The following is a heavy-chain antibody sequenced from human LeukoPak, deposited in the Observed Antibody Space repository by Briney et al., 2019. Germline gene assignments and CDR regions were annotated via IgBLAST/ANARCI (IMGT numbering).Heavy chain of an antibody. CDR1: GGTFSSYA. J-gene: IGHJ4*02. D-gene: IGHD6-13*01. CDR2: FDPEDGET. CDR3: ATLAGTNSPPFDY. V-gene: IGHV1-24*01. Sequence: GASVKVSCKASGGTFSSYAISWVRQAPGKGLEWMGGFDPEDGETIYAQKFQGRVTMTEDTSTDTAYMELSSLRSEDTAVYYCATLAGTNSPPFDYWGQGTLVTVSS.